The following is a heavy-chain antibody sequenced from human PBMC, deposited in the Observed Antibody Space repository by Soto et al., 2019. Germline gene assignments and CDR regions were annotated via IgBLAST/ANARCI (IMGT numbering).Heavy chain of an antibody. Sequence: QVQLQESGPGLVKPSETLSLTCTVSGGSVSSGSYYWSWIRQPPGKGLEWIGYIYYSGSTNYNPSLNSRLTISIDTSNTQFSLRLSSVTAADTAFYYCARHHTEPTMDDYYFAYWDQGTLVTVSS. CDR1: GGSVSSGSYY. CDR3: ARHHTEPTMDDYYFAY. D-gene: IGHD3-10*01. V-gene: IGHV4-61*01. CDR2: IYYSGST. J-gene: IGHJ4*02.